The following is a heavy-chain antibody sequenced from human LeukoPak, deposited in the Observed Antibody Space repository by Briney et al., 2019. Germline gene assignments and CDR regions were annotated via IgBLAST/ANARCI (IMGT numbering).Heavy chain of an antibody. CDR1: GESSFSSYY. CDR2: INHSGYT. Sequence: SETLSLTCAVYGESSFSSYYWSWIRQTPGGALEWIGEINHSGYTNYNPSLKSRVTLSIDTSKNQFSLRLNSVTAADTAVHYCSRQVVGNDYWGQGTLVTVSS. J-gene: IGHJ4*02. CDR3: SRQVVGNDY. D-gene: IGHD3-22*01. V-gene: IGHV4-34*01.